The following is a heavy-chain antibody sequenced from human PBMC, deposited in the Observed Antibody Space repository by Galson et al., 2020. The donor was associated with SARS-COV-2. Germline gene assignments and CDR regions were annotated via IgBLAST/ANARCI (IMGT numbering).Heavy chain of an antibody. CDR1: GFSYSSYW. V-gene: IGHV3-7*01. Sequence: EGSLRLSCTGTGFSYSSYWMNWVRQAPGKRLELLAILKQDGLGEFYEDSVKRRFTISRDNSKNSLNLQMNNLRVEDTAVYHCARGSGTYVRYFELWGRGTRLSVSS. J-gene: IGHJ2*01. D-gene: IGHD1-26*01. CDR2: LKQDGLGE. CDR3: ARGSGTYVRYFEL.